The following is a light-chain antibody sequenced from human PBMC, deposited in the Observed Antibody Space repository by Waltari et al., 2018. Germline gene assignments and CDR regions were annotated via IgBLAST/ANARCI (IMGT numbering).Light chain of an antibody. V-gene: IGKV1-39*01. J-gene: IGKJ1*01. CDR3: QQSYSSPRT. Sequence: DIQMTQSPSSLSASVGDRVTITCRASQSISNYLNWYQQKPGKAPKRLFCAASILQSGVPSRFSGSGSGTDFTLTISSLQPEDFATFYCQQSYSSPRTFGQGTKVEIK. CDR1: QSISNY. CDR2: AAS.